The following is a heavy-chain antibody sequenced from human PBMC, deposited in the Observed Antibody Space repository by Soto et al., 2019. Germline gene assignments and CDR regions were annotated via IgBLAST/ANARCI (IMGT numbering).Heavy chain of an antibody. V-gene: IGHV3-23*01. D-gene: IGHD6-13*01. Sequence: GSLRLSCAASGFTFSSFAMTWVRQAPGKGLEWVSAISSSGGSTYYADSVKGRFTISRDNSKNTLYVQMNSLRAEDTAVYYCATRAAAGTLHYWGQGTLVTVSS. J-gene: IGHJ4*02. CDR1: GFTFSSFA. CDR2: ISSSGGST. CDR3: ATRAAAGTLHY.